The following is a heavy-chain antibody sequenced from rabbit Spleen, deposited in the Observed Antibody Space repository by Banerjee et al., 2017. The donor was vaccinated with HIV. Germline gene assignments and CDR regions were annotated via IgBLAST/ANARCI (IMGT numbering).Heavy chain of an antibody. CDR1: GFSFSSHYH. V-gene: IGHV1S40*01. CDR3: VRDKASSSGYYGPYYFNL. J-gene: IGHJ4*01. CDR2: IYTGSSGST. D-gene: IGHD1-1*01. Sequence: QSLEESGGGLVKPEGSLTLTCTASGFSFSSHYHMCWVRQAPGKGLEWIACIYTGSSGSTWYANWAKGRFTISQTSSTTVTLQMTRLTAADTATYFCVRDKASSSGYYGPYYFNLWGQGTLVTVS.